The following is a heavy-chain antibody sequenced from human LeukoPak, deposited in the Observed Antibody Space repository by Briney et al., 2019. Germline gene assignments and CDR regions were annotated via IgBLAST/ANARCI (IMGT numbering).Heavy chain of an antibody. V-gene: IGHV5-51*01. CDR3: ARPGYYYDSSGYY. Sequence: GESLKISCKGSGYSFTNYWIGWVRQMPGKGLEWMGIIYPGDSATRYSPSFQGQVTISADKSISTAYLQWSSLKASDTAMYYCARPGYYYDSSGYYWGQGTLVTVSS. J-gene: IGHJ4*02. D-gene: IGHD3-22*01. CDR1: GYSFTNYW. CDR2: IYPGDSAT.